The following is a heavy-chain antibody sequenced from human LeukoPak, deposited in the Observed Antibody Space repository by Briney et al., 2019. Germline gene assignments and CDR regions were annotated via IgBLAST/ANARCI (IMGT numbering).Heavy chain of an antibody. V-gene: IGHV3-7*03. Sequence: GGSLRLSCAHSGSTFSSYWMSWVRQAPGKGLEWVANIKQDGSEKYYVDSVKGRFTISRDNGKNSLYLQMNSLRAEDTAVYYCARKAYGLDVWGKGTTVTVSS. CDR3: ARKAYGLDV. CDR1: GSTFSSYW. CDR2: IKQDGSEK. J-gene: IGHJ6*04.